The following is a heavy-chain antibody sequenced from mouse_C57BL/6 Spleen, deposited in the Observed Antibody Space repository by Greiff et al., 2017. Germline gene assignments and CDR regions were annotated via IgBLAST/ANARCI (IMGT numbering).Heavy chain of an antibody. J-gene: IGHJ3*01. V-gene: IGHV1-82*01. D-gene: IGHD2-1*01. CDR2: IYPGDGDT. CDR3: AREGDYGNSAWFAY. CDR1: GYAFSSSW. Sequence: QVQLQQSGPELVKPGASVKISCKASGYAFSSSWMNWVKQRPGKGLEWIGRIYPGDGDTNYNGKFKGKATLTADKSSSTAYMQLSSLTSEDSAVYFCAREGDYGNSAWFAYWGQGTLVTVSA.